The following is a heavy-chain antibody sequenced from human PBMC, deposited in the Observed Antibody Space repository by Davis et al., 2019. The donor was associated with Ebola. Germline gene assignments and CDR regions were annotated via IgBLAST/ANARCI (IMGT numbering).Heavy chain of an antibody. D-gene: IGHD6-6*01. CDR2: TYYRSKWYN. V-gene: IGHV6-1*01. Sequence: HSQTLSLTCAISGDSVSSNSAAWNWIRQSPSRGLEWLGRTYYRSKWYNDYAVSVKSRITINPDTSKNQFSLQLNSVTPEDTAVYYCARDQEGSSSNYYYYGMDVWGQGTTVTVSS. CDR3: ARDQEGSSSNYYYYGMDV. J-gene: IGHJ6*02. CDR1: GDSVSSNSAA.